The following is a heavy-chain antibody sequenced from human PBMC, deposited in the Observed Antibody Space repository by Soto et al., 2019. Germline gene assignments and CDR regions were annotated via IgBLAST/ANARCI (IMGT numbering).Heavy chain of an antibody. D-gene: IGHD6-19*01. CDR3: ARSVAVPGAHIDY. CDR1: GDSISGSY. Sequence: SETLSLTCSVSGDSISGSYWSWIRQSPGKGLEWLGYVYYTGSTNYSPSLRSRVSISVDTSKNEFSLRLSSVTAADTAVYFCARSVAVPGAHIDYWGQGTQVTVSS. CDR2: VYYTGST. J-gene: IGHJ4*02. V-gene: IGHV4-59*01.